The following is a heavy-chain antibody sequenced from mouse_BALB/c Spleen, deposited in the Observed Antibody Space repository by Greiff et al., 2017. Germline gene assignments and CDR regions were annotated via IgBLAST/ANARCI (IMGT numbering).Heavy chain of an antibody. CDR1: GFNIKDTY. J-gene: IGHJ3*01. CDR3: ARSRGDGYSFAY. D-gene: IGHD2-3*01. CDR2: IDPASGNT. V-gene: IGHV14-3*02. Sequence: VQLQQSGAELVKPGASVKLSCTASGFNIKDTYMHWVKQRPEQGLEWIGRIDPASGNTKYDPKFQGKATITADTSSNTAYLQLSSLTSEDTAVYYCARSRGDGYSFAYWGQGTLVTVSA.